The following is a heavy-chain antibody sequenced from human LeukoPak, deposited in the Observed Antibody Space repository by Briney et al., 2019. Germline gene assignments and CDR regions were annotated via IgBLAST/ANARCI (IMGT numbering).Heavy chain of an antibody. CDR1: GFTFSSYS. Sequence: GGSLRLYCAASGFTFSSYSMNGVRQAPGKGLEWGSSISSSSSYIYYADSVKGRFTISRDNAKNSLYLQMNTLRDEETAVYYCARYSYGFMLWGQGTLVTVSA. V-gene: IGHV3-21*04. CDR2: ISSSSSYI. J-gene: IGHJ4*02. CDR3: ARYSYGFML. D-gene: IGHD5-18*01.